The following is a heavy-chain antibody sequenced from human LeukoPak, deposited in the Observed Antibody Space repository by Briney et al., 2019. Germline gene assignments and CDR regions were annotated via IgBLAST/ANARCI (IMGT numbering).Heavy chain of an antibody. Sequence: ASVKVSCKASGYTFTGYYMHWVRQAPGQGLEWMGWINPNSGGTNYAQKFQGRVTMTRDTSISTAYMELSRLRSDDTAVYYCARDFADTAYHYYYYMDVWGKGTTVTVSS. V-gene: IGHV1-2*02. D-gene: IGHD5-18*01. J-gene: IGHJ6*03. CDR3: ARDFADTAYHYYYYMDV. CDR2: INPNSGGT. CDR1: GYTFTGYY.